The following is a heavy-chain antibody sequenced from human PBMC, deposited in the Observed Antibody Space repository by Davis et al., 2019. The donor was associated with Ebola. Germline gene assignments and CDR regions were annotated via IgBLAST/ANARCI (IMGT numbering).Heavy chain of an antibody. D-gene: IGHD6-19*01. CDR2: TYYRSKWYN. Sequence: MPSETLSLTCAISGDSVSSNSAAWNWIRQYSSRGLEWLGRTYYRSKWYNDYTVSVKSRLTINPDTSKNQFSLQLNSVTPEDTAVYYCARDLQWLARRAFDIWGQGTMVTVSS. CDR3: ARDLQWLARRAFDI. J-gene: IGHJ3*02. V-gene: IGHV6-1*01. CDR1: GDSVSSNSAA.